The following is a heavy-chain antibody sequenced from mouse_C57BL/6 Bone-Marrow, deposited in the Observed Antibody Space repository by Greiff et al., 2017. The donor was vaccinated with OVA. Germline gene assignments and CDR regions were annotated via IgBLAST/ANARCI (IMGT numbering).Heavy chain of an antibody. CDR3: ARSDDYDRGYYAMDY. D-gene: IGHD2-4*01. V-gene: IGHV1-63*01. J-gene: IGHJ4*01. CDR2: IYPGGGYT. CDR1: GYTFTNYW. Sequence: QVQLKESGAELVRPGTSVKMSCKASGYTFTNYWIGWAKQRPGHGLEWIGDIYPGGGYTNYNEKFKGKATLTADKSSSTAYMQFSSLTSEDSAIYYCARSDDYDRGYYAMDYWGQGTSVTVSS.